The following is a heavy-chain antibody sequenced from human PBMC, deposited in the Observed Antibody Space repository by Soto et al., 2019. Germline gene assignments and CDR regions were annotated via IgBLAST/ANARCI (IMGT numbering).Heavy chain of an antibody. D-gene: IGHD3-3*01. Sequence: QVQLQESGPGLVKPSQTLSLTCTVSGGSISSGGYFWSWIRHHPGKGLEWIGYIDYSGSTYNSPSLKSRVTTSVDTSKNQFSMTLSSVTAADTAVYYCARGGGDFGRHEGIQFDYWGQGMLVTVSS. CDR3: ARGGGDFGRHEGIQFDY. CDR1: GGSISSGGYF. CDR2: IDYSGST. V-gene: IGHV4-31*03. J-gene: IGHJ4*02.